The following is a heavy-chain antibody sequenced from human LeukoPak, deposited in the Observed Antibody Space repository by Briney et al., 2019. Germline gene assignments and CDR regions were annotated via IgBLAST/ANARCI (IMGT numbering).Heavy chain of an antibody. Sequence: GGSLRLSCAASGFTFSSYAMSWVRQAPGKGLEWVSAVSGSGGTTYYADSVRGRFTISRDNSKNTLYLQMNSLRAEDTAVYYCAKVSTYGDDYHDAFDIWGQGTMVTVSS. V-gene: IGHV3-23*01. CDR3: AKVSTYGDDYHDAFDI. D-gene: IGHD4-17*01. J-gene: IGHJ3*02. CDR1: GFTFSSYA. CDR2: VSGSGGTT.